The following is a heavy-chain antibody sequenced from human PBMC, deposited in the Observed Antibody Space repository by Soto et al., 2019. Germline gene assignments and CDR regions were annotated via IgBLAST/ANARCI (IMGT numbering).Heavy chain of an antibody. CDR1: GFTFNDFE. CDR2: IDGSGTTK. V-gene: IGHV3-48*03. J-gene: IGHJ4*02. D-gene: IGHD3-10*01. Sequence: EVQLLESGGGLVQPGGSLRLSCGVSGFTFNDFEMNWVRQAPGKGLEWLAYIDGSGTTKKYADSVRGRFTISRDNPNNSLFLQMRSRSAADTAINYCARGFGRVNYWCQGTLVSGSS. CDR3: ARGFGRVNY.